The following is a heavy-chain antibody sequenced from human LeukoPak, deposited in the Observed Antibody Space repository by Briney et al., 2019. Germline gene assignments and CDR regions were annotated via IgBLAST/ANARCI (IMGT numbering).Heavy chain of an antibody. J-gene: IGHJ4*02. V-gene: IGHV1-8*01. CDR2: MNPQTTNT. D-gene: IGHD3-9*01. CDR1: GYRFTTYD. Sequence: GASVKVSCKSSGYRFTTYDVHWLRQAPGKGLEWMGWMNPQTTNTEYAPHFRGRITMTGDTSISTAYMELTSLTAEDTAVYFCASGRFYDWTLSHWGQGTLVTVSS. CDR3: ASGRFYDWTLSH.